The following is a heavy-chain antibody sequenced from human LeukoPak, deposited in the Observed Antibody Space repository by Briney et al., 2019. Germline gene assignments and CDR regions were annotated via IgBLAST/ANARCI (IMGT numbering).Heavy chain of an antibody. J-gene: IGHJ1*01. Sequence: QTGGSLRLSCATSGFTFSGYSMNWVRQAPGKGLEWISYISSSSINIHYGDSVKGRFTISRDNAKNSLYLQMNSLRAEDTAVYYCARAWEAAAGTLEYFQHWGQGTLVTVSS. D-gene: IGHD6-13*01. CDR2: ISSSSINI. V-gene: IGHV3-48*04. CDR1: GFTFSGYS. CDR3: ARAWEAAAGTLEYFQH.